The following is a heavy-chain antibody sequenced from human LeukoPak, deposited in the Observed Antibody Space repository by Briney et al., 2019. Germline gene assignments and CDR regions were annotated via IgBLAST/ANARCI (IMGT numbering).Heavy chain of an antibody. D-gene: IGHD4/OR15-4a*01. J-gene: IGHJ4*02. CDR3: AAKRGDY. CDR2: MNLDGSEK. CDR1: GFTFYKYL. V-gene: IGHV3-7*01. Sequence: GGAPRLSRGASGFTFYKYLMRWGRPAPGKGLEWVANMNLDGSEKYYVDSVKGRFTISRDNAQNSLFLQMNSLRAEDTAVYYCAAKRGDYWGQGTLVTVSS.